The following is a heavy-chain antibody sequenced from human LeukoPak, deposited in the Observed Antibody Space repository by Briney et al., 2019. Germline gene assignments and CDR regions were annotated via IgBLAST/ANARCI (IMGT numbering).Heavy chain of an antibody. J-gene: IGHJ3*02. V-gene: IGHV1-2*02. D-gene: IGHD5-18*01. CDR3: ARVSDTAMGAAFDI. CDR2: INPNSGGT. Sequence: ASVKVSCKASGYTFTGYYMHWVRQAPGQELEWMGWINPNSGGTNYAQKFQGRVTMTRDTSISTAYMELSRLRSDDTAVYYCARVSDTAMGAAFDIWGQGTMVTVSS. CDR1: GYTFTGYY.